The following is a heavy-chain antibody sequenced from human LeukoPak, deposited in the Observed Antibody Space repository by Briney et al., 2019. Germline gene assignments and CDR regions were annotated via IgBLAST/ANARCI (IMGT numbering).Heavy chain of an antibody. CDR1: GFTFSSYG. J-gene: IGHJ4*02. D-gene: IGHD6-13*01. V-gene: IGHV3-30*03. Sequence: PGGSLRLSCAASGFTFSSYGMHWVRQAPGKGLEWVAVISYDGSNKYYADSVKGRFTTSRGNSKNTLYLQMNSLRAEDTAVYYCARDNWYSSSWYEGYFDYWGQGTLVTVSS. CDR2: ISYDGSNK. CDR3: ARDNWYSSSWYEGYFDY.